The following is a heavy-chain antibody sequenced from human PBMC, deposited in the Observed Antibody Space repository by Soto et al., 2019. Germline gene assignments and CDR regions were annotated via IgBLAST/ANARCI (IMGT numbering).Heavy chain of an antibody. V-gene: IGHV3-33*01. CDR1: GFTFSSYG. J-gene: IGHJ4*02. Sequence: QVQLVESGGGVVQPGRSLRLSCAASGFTFSSYGMHWVRQAPGKGLEWVAVIWYDGSNKYYADSVKGRFTISRDNSKNTLYRQMNSLRAEDTAVYYCARAHLTAAGNGQDYWGQGTLVTVSS. CDR2: IWYDGSNK. D-gene: IGHD6-13*01. CDR3: ARAHLTAAGNGQDY.